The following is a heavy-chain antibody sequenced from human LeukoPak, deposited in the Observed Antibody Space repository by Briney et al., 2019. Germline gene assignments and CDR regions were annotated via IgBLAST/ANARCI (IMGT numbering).Heavy chain of an antibody. CDR1: GYSISSGYY. D-gene: IGHD2-15*01. CDR3: ARASCGGGTCYDSRGWFDP. V-gene: IGHV4-38-2*02. CDR2: IYHSGST. Sequence: SETLSLTCTVSGYSISSGYYWGWIRQPPGKGLEWIGSIYHSGSTYYNPSLKSRVTISVDTSKNQFSLKLSSVTAADTAVYYCARASCGGGTCYDSRGWFDPWGQGTLVTVSS. J-gene: IGHJ5*02.